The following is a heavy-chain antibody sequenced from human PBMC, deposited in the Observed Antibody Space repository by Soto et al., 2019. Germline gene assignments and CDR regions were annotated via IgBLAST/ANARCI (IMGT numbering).Heavy chain of an antibody. CDR1: GGSISSGGYY. Sequence: QVQLQESGPGLVKPSQTLSLTCTVSGGSISSGGYYWSWIRQHPGKGLEWIGYIYYSGSTYYNPSLQGGVTISVDTCKNQCPVKRRAVTAADTAVYYCARVGRRSPGMDVWGQGTTVTVSS. CDR2: IYYSGST. J-gene: IGHJ6*02. CDR3: ARVGRRSPGMDV. V-gene: IGHV4-31*03.